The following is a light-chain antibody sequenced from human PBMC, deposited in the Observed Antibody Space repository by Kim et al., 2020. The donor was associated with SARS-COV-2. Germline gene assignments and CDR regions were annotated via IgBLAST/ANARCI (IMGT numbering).Light chain of an antibody. CDR3: QKYNRVPLT. CDR2: AAS. V-gene: IGKV1-27*01. J-gene: IGKJ4*01. CDR1: QGISNS. Sequence: ASIGYRITITWRASQGISNSFALYPKQPRKVPLLLFDAASPFQSGAPSRFSGSGSATDFPLNLSSLQPEDVATYYWQKYNRVPLTFGQGTKVDIK.